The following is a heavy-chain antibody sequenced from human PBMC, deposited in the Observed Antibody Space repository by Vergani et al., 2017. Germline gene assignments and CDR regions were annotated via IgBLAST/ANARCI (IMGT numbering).Heavy chain of an antibody. V-gene: IGHV3-23*01. J-gene: IGHJ4*02. CDR1: GFTFSSYA. CDR3: ANTIVGATPGKYYFDY. Sequence: EVQLLESGGGLVQPGGSLRLSCAASGFTFSSYAMSWGRQAPGKGLEWVSAISGSGGRTYYADSVKGRFTISRDNSKNTLYLQMNSLRAKDTAVYYCANTIVGATPGKYYFDYWGQGTLVTVSS. CDR2: ISGSGGRT. D-gene: IGHD1-26*01.